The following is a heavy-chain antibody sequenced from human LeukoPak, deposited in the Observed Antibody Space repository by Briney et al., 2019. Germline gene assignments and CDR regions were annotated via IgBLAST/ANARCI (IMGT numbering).Heavy chain of an antibody. CDR1: GDSVSSTMTA. V-gene: IGHV6-1*01. J-gene: IGHJ4*02. CDR3: ARGYMRSGFDY. Sequence: SQTLSLTCAIFGDSVSSTMTAWNWIRQSPSRGLEWLGRTHYSARWSNDYAVSVESRITVNPDTTKNQFSLQLKSVTPEDTAVYYGARGYMRSGFDYWGQGILVTVSS. CDR2: THYSARWSN. D-gene: IGHD1-1*01.